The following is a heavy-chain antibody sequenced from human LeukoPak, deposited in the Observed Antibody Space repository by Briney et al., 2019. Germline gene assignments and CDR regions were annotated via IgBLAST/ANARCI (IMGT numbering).Heavy chain of an antibody. Sequence: PSETLSLTCTVSGGSISSYYWSWIRQTAGKGLECIGRIYGGSGSTNYNPSLARRVAMSVDTSKNQFSLKLRSVTAADTAVYYCARDERPYNFDYWGQGILVTVSS. V-gene: IGHV4-4*07. CDR1: GGSISSYY. J-gene: IGHJ4*02. CDR2: IYGGSGST. D-gene: IGHD2-2*02. CDR3: ARDERPYNFDY.